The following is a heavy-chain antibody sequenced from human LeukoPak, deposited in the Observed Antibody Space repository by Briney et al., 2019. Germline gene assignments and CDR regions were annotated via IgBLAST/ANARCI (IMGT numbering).Heavy chain of an antibody. D-gene: IGHD4-17*01. J-gene: IGHJ2*01. CDR1: GFTFDDYA. CDR2: ISWNSGSI. Sequence: SLRLSCAASGFTFDDYAMHWVRQAPGKGLEWVSGISWNSGSIGYADSVKGRFTISRDNAKNSLYPQMNSLRAEDTALYYCAKAAGYGDYSDWYFDLWGRGTLVTVSS. CDR3: AKAAGYGDYSDWYFDL. V-gene: IGHV3-9*01.